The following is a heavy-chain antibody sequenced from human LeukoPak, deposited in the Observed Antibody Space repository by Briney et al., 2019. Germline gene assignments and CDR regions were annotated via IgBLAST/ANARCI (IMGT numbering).Heavy chain of an antibody. J-gene: IGHJ5*02. CDR3: ARSDWFDP. CDR1: GFTFSSYA. V-gene: IGHV3-74*01. Sequence: PGRSLRLSCAASGFTFSSYAMHWVRQAPGKGLVWVSRIKGDGSSASYADSVKGRFTISRDNAKNTLYLQMNSLRAEDTAVYYCARSDWFDPWGQGTLVTVSS. CDR2: IKGDGSSA.